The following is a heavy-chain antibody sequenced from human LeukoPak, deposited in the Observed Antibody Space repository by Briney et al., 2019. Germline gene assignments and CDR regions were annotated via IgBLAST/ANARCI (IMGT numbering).Heavy chain of an antibody. Sequence: GGSLRLSCVTSGFRFNEHWMTWVRQAPGKGLEWVSAISGSGGSTYYADSVKGRFTISRDNSKNTLYLQMNSLRAEDTAVYYCAKQWGPIVGATHTDYWGQGTLVTVSS. V-gene: IGHV3-23*01. CDR2: ISGSGGST. D-gene: IGHD1-26*01. J-gene: IGHJ4*02. CDR1: GFRFNEHW. CDR3: AKQWGPIVGATHTDY.